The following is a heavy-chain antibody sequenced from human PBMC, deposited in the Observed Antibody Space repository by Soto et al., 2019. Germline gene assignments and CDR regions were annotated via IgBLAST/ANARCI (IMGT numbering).Heavy chain of an antibody. D-gene: IGHD3-3*01. V-gene: IGHV4-59*12. CDR3: ARDFDF. CDR2: IYSSGST. J-gene: IGHJ4*02. CDR1: GGSISNYY. Sequence: SETLSLTCTVSGGSISNYYWNWIRQSPGKGLEWIGYIYSSGSTHYNPSLQSRVTISIDTSKNQVSLKLSSVTAADTAVYYCARDFDFWSQGTLVTVS.